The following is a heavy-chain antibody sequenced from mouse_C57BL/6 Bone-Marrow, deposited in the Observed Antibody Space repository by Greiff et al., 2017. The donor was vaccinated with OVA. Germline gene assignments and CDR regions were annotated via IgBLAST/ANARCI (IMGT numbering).Heavy chain of an antibody. CDR1: GFDIKNTY. D-gene: IGHD2-1*01. J-gene: IGHJ2*01. CDR2: IDPANGNT. CDR3: ARARDYGNPLFDY. Sequence: EVQLQQSVAELVRPGASVKLSCTASGFDIKNTYMHWVKQRPEQGLEWIGRIDPANGNTKYAPKFQGKATITADTSSNTAYLQLSSLTSEDTAIYYCARARDYGNPLFDYWGQGTTLTVSS. V-gene: IGHV14-3*01.